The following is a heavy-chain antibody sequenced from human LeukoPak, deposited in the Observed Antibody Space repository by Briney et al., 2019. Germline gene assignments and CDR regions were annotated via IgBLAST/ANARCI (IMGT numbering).Heavy chain of an antibody. CDR3: ARDLAVAGTFDY. CDR1: GFTFSSYS. Sequence: GGSLRLSCAASGFTFSSYSMNSVRQAPGKGLEWVSSISSSSSYIYYADSVKGRFTISRDNAKNSLYLRMNSLGAEDTAVYYCARDLAVAGTFDYWGQGTLVTVSS. J-gene: IGHJ4*02. CDR2: ISSSSSYI. D-gene: IGHD6-19*01. V-gene: IGHV3-21*01.